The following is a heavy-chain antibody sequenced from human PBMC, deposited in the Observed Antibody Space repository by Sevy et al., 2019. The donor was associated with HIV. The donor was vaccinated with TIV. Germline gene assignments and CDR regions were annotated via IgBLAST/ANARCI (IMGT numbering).Heavy chain of an antibody. J-gene: IGHJ4*02. V-gene: IGHV3-48*03. Sequence: GGSLRLSCAASGFTFNIYEMNWVRQAQGKGLEWVSYISSSFSIYYADSVKGRFTISRDNAKNSLYLQMNSLRAEDTAVYYCTNYVHYWGQGTLVTVSS. CDR2: ISSSFSI. CDR1: GFTFNIYE. CDR3: TNYVHY.